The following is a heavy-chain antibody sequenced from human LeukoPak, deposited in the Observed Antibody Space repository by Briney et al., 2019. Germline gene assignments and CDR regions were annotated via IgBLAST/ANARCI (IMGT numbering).Heavy chain of an antibody. J-gene: IGHJ4*02. CDR3: AKDRSITMIVVVITPDY. Sequence: GGSLRLSCAASGFTFSNYWMTWVRQAPGKGLEWVANIKEDGSEIYYVDSVKGRFTISRDNAKNSLHLQMNSLRAEDTAVYYCAKDRSITMIVVVITPDYWGQGTLVTVSS. CDR2: IKEDGSEI. V-gene: IGHV3-7*03. CDR1: GFTFSNYW. D-gene: IGHD3-22*01.